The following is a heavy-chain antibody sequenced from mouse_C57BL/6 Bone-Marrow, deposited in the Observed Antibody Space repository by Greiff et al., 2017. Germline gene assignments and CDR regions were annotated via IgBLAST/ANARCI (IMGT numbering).Heavy chain of an antibody. D-gene: IGHD4-1*01. CDR1: GYTFTDYN. Sequence: EVQLQQSGPELVKPGASVKIPCKASGYTFTDYNMDWVKQSHGKSLEWIGDINPNNGGTIYNQKFKGKDTLTVDKSSSTAYMELRSLTSEDTAVYYCARRELLGPAYWYFDVWGTGTTVTVSS. V-gene: IGHV1-18*01. CDR2: INPNNGGT. CDR3: ARRELLGPAYWYFDV. J-gene: IGHJ1*03.